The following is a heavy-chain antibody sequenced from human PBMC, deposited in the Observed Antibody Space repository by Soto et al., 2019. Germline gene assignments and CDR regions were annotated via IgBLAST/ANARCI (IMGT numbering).Heavy chain of an antibody. CDR2: ISGGGDGT. V-gene: IGHV3-23*01. CDR1: GFTFSSFA. CDR3: AGPGYSSQDY. Sequence: PXVSLRLSCAASGFTFSSFALSWVRQAPGMGLEWVSAISGGGDGTDYADSVKGRFTISRDNSKNTLYLQMSSLRDEDTAMYYCAGPGYSSQDYWGQGALVTVPS. J-gene: IGHJ4*02. D-gene: IGHD5-18*01.